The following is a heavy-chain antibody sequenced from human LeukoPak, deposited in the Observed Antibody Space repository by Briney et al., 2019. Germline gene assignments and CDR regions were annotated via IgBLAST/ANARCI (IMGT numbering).Heavy chain of an antibody. D-gene: IGHD4/OR15-4a*01. Sequence: GGSLRLSCAASGFTVSSNYMSWVRQAPGKGLEWVSVIYSGGSTYYADSVKGRFTISRDNSKNTLHLQMNNLRAEDTSLYYCARPGAGSQHFYYYFLDVWGKGPTVTVSS. CDR2: IYSGGST. CDR3: ARPGAGSQHFYYYFLDV. J-gene: IGHJ6*03. V-gene: IGHV3-66*04. CDR1: GFTVSSNY.